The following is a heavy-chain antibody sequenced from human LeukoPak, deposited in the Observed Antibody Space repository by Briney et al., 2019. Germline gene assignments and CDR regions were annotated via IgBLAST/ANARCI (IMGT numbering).Heavy chain of an antibody. V-gene: IGHV5-51*01. CDR1: GYIFSNYW. J-gene: IGHJ4*02. CDR2: IYPGDSDT. CDR3: ARHKSGIQLFSRAPARYYFDY. D-gene: IGHD5-18*01. Sequence: GESLKISCKGSGYIFSNYWIGWVRQMPGKGLEWMGIIYPGDSDTRYSPSFQGQVTISADKSISTAYLQWSSLKASDTAMYYCARHKSGIQLFSRAPARYYFDYWGQGTLVTVSS.